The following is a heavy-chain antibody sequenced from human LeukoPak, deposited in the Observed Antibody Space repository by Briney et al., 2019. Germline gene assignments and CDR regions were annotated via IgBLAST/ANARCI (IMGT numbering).Heavy chain of an antibody. V-gene: IGHV1-69*01. CDR2: IIPIFGTA. Sequence: SVKVSCKASGGTFSNYAISWVRQAPGQGLEWVGGIIPIFGTAKYTQKFQGRVTITADESTSTAYMELSSLRSEGTAVYYCARADSPSDTAMITAPGYWGQGTLVTVSS. CDR1: GGTFSNYA. CDR3: ARADSPSDTAMITAPGY. D-gene: IGHD5-18*01. J-gene: IGHJ4*02.